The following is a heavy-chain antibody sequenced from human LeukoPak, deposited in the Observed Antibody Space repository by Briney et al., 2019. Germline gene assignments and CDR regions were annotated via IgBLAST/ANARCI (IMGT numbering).Heavy chain of an antibody. Sequence: SVKVSCKASGGTFSSYAISWVRQAPGQGLEWMGGIIPIFGTANYAQKFQGRVTITTDESTSTAYMELSSLRSEDTAVYYCAREIVGATGFDYWGQGTLVTVSS. J-gene: IGHJ4*02. CDR3: AREIVGATGFDY. CDR2: IIPIFGTA. V-gene: IGHV1-69*05. D-gene: IGHD1-26*01. CDR1: GGTFSSYA.